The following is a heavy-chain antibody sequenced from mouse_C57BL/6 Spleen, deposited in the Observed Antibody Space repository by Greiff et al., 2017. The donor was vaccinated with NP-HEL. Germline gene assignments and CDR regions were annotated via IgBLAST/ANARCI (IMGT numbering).Heavy chain of an antibody. CDR1: GYTFTSYW. CDR2: IHPNSGST. CDR3: ARGGIYGSSLDY. V-gene: IGHV1-64*01. Sequence: QVQLQQPGAELVKPGASVKLSCKASGYTFTSYWMHWVKQRPGQGLEWIGMIHPNSGSTNYNEKFKSKATLTVDKSSSTAYMQLSSLTSEDSAVYYCARGGIYGSSLDYWGQGTTLTVSS. J-gene: IGHJ2*01. D-gene: IGHD1-1*01.